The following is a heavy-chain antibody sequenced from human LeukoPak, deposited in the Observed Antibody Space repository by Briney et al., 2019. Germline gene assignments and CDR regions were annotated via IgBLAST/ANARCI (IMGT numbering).Heavy chain of an antibody. CDR1: GGSISSSSYY. Sequence: PSETLSLTCTVSGGSISSSSYYWGWIRQPPGKGLEWIGSIYYSGSTYYNPSLKSRVTVSVDTSKNQFSLKLSSVTAADTAVYYCASGQRWQLGDYWGQGTLVTVSS. CDR3: ASGQRWQLGDY. V-gene: IGHV4-39*01. D-gene: IGHD6-6*01. J-gene: IGHJ4*02. CDR2: IYYSGST.